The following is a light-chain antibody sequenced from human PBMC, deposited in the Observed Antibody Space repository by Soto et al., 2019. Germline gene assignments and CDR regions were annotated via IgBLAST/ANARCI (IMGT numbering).Light chain of an antibody. CDR2: KAS. J-gene: IGKJ1*01. V-gene: IGKV1-5*03. Sequence: DIQMTQPPSTLSASVGDRVTITCRASQSISSWLAWYQQKPGKAPKLLIHKASSLQSGVPSRFSGSGSGTKFTLTISSLDPDHFATYYCQQYNGYGRFGQGTKVEIK. CDR3: QQYNGYGR. CDR1: QSISSW.